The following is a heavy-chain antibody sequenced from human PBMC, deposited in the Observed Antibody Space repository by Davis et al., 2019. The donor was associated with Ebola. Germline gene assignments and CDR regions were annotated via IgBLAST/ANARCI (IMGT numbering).Heavy chain of an antibody. J-gene: IGHJ5*02. D-gene: IGHD6-6*01. CDR1: GGTFSSYA. CDR3: ARGRIAARPVARLGWFDP. Sequence: ASVKVSCKASGGTFSSYAISWVRQAPGQGLEWMGWISAYNGNTNYAQKLQGRVTMTTDTSTSTAYMELRSLRSDDTAVYYCARGRIAARPVARLGWFDPWGQGTLVTVSS. CDR2: ISAYNGNT. V-gene: IGHV1-18*01.